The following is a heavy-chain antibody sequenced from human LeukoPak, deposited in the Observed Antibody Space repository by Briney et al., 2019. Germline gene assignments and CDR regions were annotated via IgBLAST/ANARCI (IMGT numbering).Heavy chain of an antibody. CDR1: GFTFSSYG. CDR3: ARPRGNVEMATIPFDY. CDR2: IRYDGSNK. D-gene: IGHD5-24*01. Sequence: PGGSLRLSCAASGFTFSSYGMHWVRQAPGKGLEWVAFIRYDGSNKYYADSVKGRFTISRDNSKNTLYLQMNSLRAEDTAVYYCARPRGNVEMATIPFDYWGQGTLVTVSS. V-gene: IGHV3-30*02. J-gene: IGHJ4*02.